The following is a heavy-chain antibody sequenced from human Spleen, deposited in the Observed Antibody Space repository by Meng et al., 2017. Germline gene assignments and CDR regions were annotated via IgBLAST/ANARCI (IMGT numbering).Heavy chain of an antibody. Sequence: VHAQDSGRASVLPYQYLFLTCAVPGGSTSSGGSYWSWSHQHPWKGLECIGYIYYSGSTYYNPSIKSLVTISVDTSKNPFSLKLSSVTAADTAVYYCARVWITASSGYYRRYFDYWGQGTLVTVSS. CDR3: ARVWITASSGYYRRYFDY. J-gene: IGHJ4*02. V-gene: IGHV4-31*01. CDR1: GGSTSSGGSY. D-gene: IGHD3-22*01. CDR2: IYYSGST.